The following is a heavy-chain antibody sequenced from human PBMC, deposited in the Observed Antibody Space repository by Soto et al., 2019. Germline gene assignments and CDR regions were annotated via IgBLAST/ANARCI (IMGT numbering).Heavy chain of an antibody. CDR1: GGTFSSYA. Sequence: SVKVSCKASGGTFSSYAISWVRQAPGQGLEWMGGIIPIFGTANYAQKFQGRVTITADESTSTAYMELSSLRSEDTAVYYCARDYYDSSGSAYGMDVWGQGTTVTVSS. D-gene: IGHD3-22*01. J-gene: IGHJ6*02. V-gene: IGHV1-69*13. CDR2: IIPIFGTA. CDR3: ARDYYDSSGSAYGMDV.